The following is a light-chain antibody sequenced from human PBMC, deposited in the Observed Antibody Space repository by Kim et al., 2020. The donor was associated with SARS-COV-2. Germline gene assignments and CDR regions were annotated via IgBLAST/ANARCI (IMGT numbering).Light chain of an antibody. CDR3: QQYNNWPLYT. CDR2: GAS. V-gene: IGKV3D-15*01. CDR1: QSIHSN. Sequence: VSPGESVTLSCRTSQSIHSNLAWYQPKPGQAPRRLIYGASTRATGTPARFSGSGSGTEFTLIISSLQSEDFAIYYCQQYNNWPLYTFGQGTKLEI. J-gene: IGKJ2*01.